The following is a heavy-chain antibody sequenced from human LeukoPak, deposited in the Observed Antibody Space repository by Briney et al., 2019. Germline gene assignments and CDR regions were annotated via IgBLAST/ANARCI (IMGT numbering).Heavy chain of an antibody. CDR1: GGSFSGYY. Sequence: SETLSLTCAVYGGSFSGYYWSWIRQPPGKGLEWIGEINHSGSTNYNPSLKSRVTISVETSKNQFSLKLSSVTAADTAVYYCARGLGSRFYYDSISYYQYRGQGTLVTVSS. CDR3: ARGLGSRFYYDSISYYQY. CDR2: INHSGST. D-gene: IGHD3-22*01. V-gene: IGHV4-34*01. J-gene: IGHJ4*02.